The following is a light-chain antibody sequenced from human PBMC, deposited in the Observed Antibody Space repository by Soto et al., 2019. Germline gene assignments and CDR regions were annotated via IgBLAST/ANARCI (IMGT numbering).Light chain of an antibody. J-gene: IGKJ2*01. CDR3: QQSYSTPYT. V-gene: IGKV1-39*01. Sequence: DIQMTQSPSSLSASVGDRVTITCRASQSISSYLNWYQQKPGKAPKLLIYAASSLQSGVPSRFSGSGSGTDCTLTIRSLQPEEFATYYCQQSYSTPYTFGQGTKLAIK. CDR2: AAS. CDR1: QSISSY.